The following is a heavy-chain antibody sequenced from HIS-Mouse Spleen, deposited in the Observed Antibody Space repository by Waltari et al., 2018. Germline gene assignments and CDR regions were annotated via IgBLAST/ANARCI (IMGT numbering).Heavy chain of an antibody. D-gene: IGHD3-3*01. J-gene: IGHJ3*02. Sequence: EVQLVETGGGLIQPGGSLRRACAASGFTGGRNDMSWVRQAQGKGLEWVSVIYSGGSTYYADSVKGRFTISRDNSKNTLYLQMNSLRAEDTAVYYCASQSYYDFWSGYAFDIWGQGTMVTVSS. CDR2: IYSGGST. CDR3: ASQSYYDFWSGYAFDI. CDR1: GFTGGRND. V-gene: IGHV3-53*02.